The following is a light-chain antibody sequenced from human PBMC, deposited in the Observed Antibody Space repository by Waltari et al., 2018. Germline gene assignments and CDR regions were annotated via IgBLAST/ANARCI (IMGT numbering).Light chain of an antibody. Sequence: QSALTQPDSVSGSPGQSITISCTGTSSDVGGDKYVSWYQQYPGKAPKVIIYDVINRPSGVSNRFSGSKSGNSASLTISGLQAEDEADYYCGSFISSTTVIFGGGTRLTVL. CDR1: SSDVGGDKY. CDR2: DVI. CDR3: GSFISSTTVI. V-gene: IGLV2-14*03. J-gene: IGLJ2*01.